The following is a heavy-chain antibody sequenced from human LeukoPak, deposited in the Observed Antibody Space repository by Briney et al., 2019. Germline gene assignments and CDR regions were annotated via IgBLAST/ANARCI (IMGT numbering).Heavy chain of an antibody. CDR3: AGDVMSTALDAFDV. J-gene: IGHJ3*01. CDR1: GGSINSYY. V-gene: IGHV4-59*01. Sequence: KTSETLSLICTVSGGSINSYYWNWIRQPPGKGLELIGYIYNSGSPTYNPSLKSRVTISADTSKNQFSLQLRSVTAADTAVYYCAGDVMSTALDAFDVWGQGTMVTVSS. D-gene: IGHD1-1*01. CDR2: IYNSGSP.